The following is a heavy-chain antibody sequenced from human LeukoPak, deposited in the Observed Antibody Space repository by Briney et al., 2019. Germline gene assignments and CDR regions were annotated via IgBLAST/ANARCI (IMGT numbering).Heavy chain of an antibody. CDR1: GFTVSSNY. D-gene: IGHD4-17*01. CDR3: TRGDYGDHTDLDY. CDR2: IKSKTDGGTT. J-gene: IGHJ4*02. V-gene: IGHV3-15*01. Sequence: GGSLRLSCAASGFTVSSNYMSWVRQAPGKGLEWVGRIKSKTDGGTTDYAAPVKGRFTISRDDSKNMLYLQMNSLKTEDTAVYYCTRGDYGDHTDLDYWGQGTLVTVSS.